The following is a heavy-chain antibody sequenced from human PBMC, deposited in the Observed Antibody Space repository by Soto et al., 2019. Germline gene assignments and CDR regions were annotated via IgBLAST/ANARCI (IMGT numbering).Heavy chain of an antibody. CDR1: GYTFSNYG. V-gene: IGHV3-30*18. CDR2: TSYDGRNK. J-gene: IGHJ4*02. CDR3: ANWGHISGTDTLDD. Sequence: QVQLVESGGGVVQPGGSLRLSCVASGYTFSNYGMHWVRQAPGKGLEWVAVTSYDGRNKYYAESVKGRFTISRDNSKNTLDLQMNSLRVEDTAVYYCANWGHISGTDTLDDWGQGTLVTVSS. D-gene: IGHD1-1*01.